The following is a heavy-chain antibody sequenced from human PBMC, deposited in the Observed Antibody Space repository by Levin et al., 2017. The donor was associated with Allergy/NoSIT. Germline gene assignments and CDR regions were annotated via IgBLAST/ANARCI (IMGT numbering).Heavy chain of an antibody. CDR1: GGSISTGDYS. Sequence: KPSETLSLTCAVSGGSISTGDYSWSWIRQPPGKGLEWIGYIHHSGTTYYNSSLKSRVTISVDRSKNQFSLKLSSVTAADTAVYYCARRLGFCSGGSCYVGGWFGPWGQGTLVTVSS. D-gene: IGHD2-15*01. V-gene: IGHV4-30-2*01. CDR3: ARRLGFCSGGSCYVGGWFGP. CDR2: IHHSGTT. J-gene: IGHJ5*02.